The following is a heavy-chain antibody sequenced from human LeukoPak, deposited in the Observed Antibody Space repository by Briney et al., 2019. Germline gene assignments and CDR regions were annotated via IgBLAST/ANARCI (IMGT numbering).Heavy chain of an antibody. D-gene: IGHD6-13*01. V-gene: IGHV3-21*01. J-gene: IGHJ4*02. CDR2: ISSSSSYI. CDR1: GFTFSSYS. Sequence: GGSLRLSCAASGFTFSSYSMNWVRQAPGKGLEWVSSISSSSSYIYYAGSVKGRFTISRDNPKNSLYLQMNSLRAEDTAVYYCAREGGYSSSWNYFDYWGQGTLVTVSS. CDR3: AREGGYSSSWNYFDY.